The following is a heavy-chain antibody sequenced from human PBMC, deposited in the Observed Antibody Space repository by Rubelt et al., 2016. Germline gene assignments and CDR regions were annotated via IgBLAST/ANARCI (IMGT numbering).Heavy chain of an antibody. D-gene: IGHD1-1*01. V-gene: IGHV1-18*01. Sequence: QLQLVQSGAEVKKPGASVKVSCKASGYTFTSYGISWVRQAPGQRLQWMGWISADNYDTKYEQKLQGRGTRTTDTSTSTAYMELRSLRSDDTAVYFCARDQLALYAFDIWGQGTMVTVSS. CDR1: GYTFTSYG. CDR2: ISADNYDT. J-gene: IGHJ3*02. CDR3: ARDQLALYAFDI.